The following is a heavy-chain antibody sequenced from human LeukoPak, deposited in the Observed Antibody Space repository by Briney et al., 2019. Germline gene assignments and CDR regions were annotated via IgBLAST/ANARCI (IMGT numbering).Heavy chain of an antibody. J-gene: IGHJ4*02. Sequence: GASVKVSCKASGYTFTSYDINWVRQATGQGLEWMGWMNPNSGNTGYAQKFQGRVTMTRNTSISTAYMKLSSLRSEDTAVYYCARFPYCTQGVCPPAWGEGTLVTVSS. D-gene: IGHD2-8*01. V-gene: IGHV1-8*01. CDR3: ARFPYCTQGVCPPA. CDR1: GYTFTSYD. CDR2: MNPNSGNT.